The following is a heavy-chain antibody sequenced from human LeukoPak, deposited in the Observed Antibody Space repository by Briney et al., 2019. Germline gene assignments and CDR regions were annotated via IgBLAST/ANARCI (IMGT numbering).Heavy chain of an antibody. Sequence: SQTLFLTCAVSGGSISSGGYSWSWIRQPPGKGLEWIGYIYHSGSTYYNPSLKSRVTISVDRSKNQFSLKLSSVTAADTAVYYCARDGITGTFWGQGTLVTVSS. CDR3: ARDGITGTF. CDR1: GGSISSGGYS. V-gene: IGHV4-30-2*01. D-gene: IGHD1-20*01. CDR2: IYHSGST. J-gene: IGHJ4*02.